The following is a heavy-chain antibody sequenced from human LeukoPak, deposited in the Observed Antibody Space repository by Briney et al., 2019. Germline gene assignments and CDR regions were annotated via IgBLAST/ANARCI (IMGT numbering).Heavy chain of an antibody. V-gene: IGHV4-34*01. Sequence: SETLSLTCAVYGGSFSGYYWSWIRQPPGKGLEWIGEIDHSGSTNYSPSLKSRVTISVDTSKNQFSLRLSSVTAADTAVYYCALYASTYYSDTSASIRGASDIWGQGTVVTVSS. D-gene: IGHD3-22*01. J-gene: IGHJ3*02. CDR2: IDHSGST. CDR1: GGSFSGYY. CDR3: ALYASTYYSDTSASIRGASDI.